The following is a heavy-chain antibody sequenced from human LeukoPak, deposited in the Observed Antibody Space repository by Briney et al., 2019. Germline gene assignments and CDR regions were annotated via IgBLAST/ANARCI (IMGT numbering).Heavy chain of an antibody. CDR2: INPNSGGT. CDR3: ARGPVVGATIPGDY. D-gene: IGHD1-26*01. Sequence: ASVNVSCKASGYTFTGYYIHWVRQAPGQGLEWVGWINPNSGGTNYAQKFQGRVTMARDTSITTAYMELSRLRSDDTAVYCCARGPVVGATIPGDYWGQGTLVTVSS. J-gene: IGHJ4*02. CDR1: GYTFTGYY. V-gene: IGHV1-2*02.